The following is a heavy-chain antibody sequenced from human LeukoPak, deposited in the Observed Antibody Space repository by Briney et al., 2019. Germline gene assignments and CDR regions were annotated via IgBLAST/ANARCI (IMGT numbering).Heavy chain of an antibody. CDR1: GYTFTSYA. CDR3: ARDQVYSSGWYY. D-gene: IGHD6-19*01. J-gene: IGHJ4*02. V-gene: IGHV1-3*01. Sequence: ASVKVSCEASGYTFTSYAMHWVRQAPGQRLEWMGWINAGNGNTKYSQKFQGRVTITRDTSASTAYMELSSLRSEDTAVYYCARDQVYSSGWYYWGQGTLVTVSS. CDR2: INAGNGNT.